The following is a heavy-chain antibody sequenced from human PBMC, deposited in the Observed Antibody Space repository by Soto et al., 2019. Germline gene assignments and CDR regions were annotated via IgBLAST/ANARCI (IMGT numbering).Heavy chain of an antibody. CDR1: GYTFTGYY. Sequence: ASVKVSCKASGYTFTGYYMHWVRQAPGQGLEWMGWINPNSGGTNYAQKFQGWVTMTRDTSISTAYMEPSRLRSDDTAVYYCARGYGSGTPGDYWGQGTLVTVSS. V-gene: IGHV1-2*04. J-gene: IGHJ4*02. CDR2: INPNSGGT. D-gene: IGHD3-10*01. CDR3: ARGYGSGTPGDY.